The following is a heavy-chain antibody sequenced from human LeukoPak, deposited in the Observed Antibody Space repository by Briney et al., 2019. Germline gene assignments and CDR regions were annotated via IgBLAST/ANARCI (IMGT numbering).Heavy chain of an antibody. D-gene: IGHD2-2*01. CDR1: GYTFTSYG. Sequence: ASVKVSCKASGYTFTSYGISWVRQAPGQGLEWMGWISAYNGNTNYAQKLQGRVTMTTDTSTSTAYMELRSLRSDDTAVYYCALGSLHGVPAAHIDYWGQGTLVTVSS. CDR2: ISAYNGNT. CDR3: ALGSLHGVPAAHIDY. V-gene: IGHV1-18*04. J-gene: IGHJ4*02.